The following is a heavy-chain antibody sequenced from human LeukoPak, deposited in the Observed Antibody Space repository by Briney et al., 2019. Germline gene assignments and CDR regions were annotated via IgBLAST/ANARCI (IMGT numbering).Heavy chain of an antibody. J-gene: IGHJ4*02. V-gene: IGHV1-69*13. CDR1: GGTFSSYA. CDR3: AREPRYCSSTSCYSHFDY. Sequence: GASVKVSCKASGGTFSSYAISWVRQAPGQGLEWMGGIIPIFGTANYAQKFQGRVTITADESTSTAYMELSSLRSEDTAVYYCAREPRYCSSTSCYSHFDYWGQGTLVTVSS. D-gene: IGHD2-2*01. CDR2: IIPIFGTA.